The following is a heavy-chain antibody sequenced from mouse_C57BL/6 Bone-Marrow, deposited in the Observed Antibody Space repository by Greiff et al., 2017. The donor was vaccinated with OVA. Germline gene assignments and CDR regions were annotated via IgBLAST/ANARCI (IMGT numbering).Heavy chain of an antibody. CDR1: GYTFTNYW. J-gene: IGHJ1*03. V-gene: IGHV1-63*01. Sequence: QVQLKESGAELVRPGTSVKMSCKASGYTFTNYWIGWAKQRPGHGLEWIGDIYPGGGYTNYNEKFKGKATLTADKSSSTAYMQFSSLTSEDSAIYYCARDYGSSHWYFEVWGTGTTVTVSS. D-gene: IGHD1-1*01. CDR2: IYPGGGYT. CDR3: ARDYGSSHWYFEV.